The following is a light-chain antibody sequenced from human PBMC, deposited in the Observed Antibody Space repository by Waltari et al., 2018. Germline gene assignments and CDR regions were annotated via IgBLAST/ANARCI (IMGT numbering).Light chain of an antibody. J-gene: IGKJ1*01. CDR3: QQSYSTPT. CDR2: AAS. V-gene: IGKV1-39*01. Sequence: DIQMTQSPSSLSASVGDRVTITCRASQSISSYLNWYQQKPGKAPNLLIYAASSLQSGVPSRFSCSGSGTDFTLTISSLQPEDFATYYCQQSYSTPTFGQGTKVEIK. CDR1: QSISSY.